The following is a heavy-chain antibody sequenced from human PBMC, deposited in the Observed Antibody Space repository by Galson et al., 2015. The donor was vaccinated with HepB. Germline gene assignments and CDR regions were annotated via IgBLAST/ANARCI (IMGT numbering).Heavy chain of an antibody. CDR1: GGSISNSHYY. V-gene: IGHV4-39*01. Sequence: SETLSLTCTVSGGSISNSHYYWAWIRQSPGKGLEWIGNIYWTGSTYYNPSLKSRVTISVDTSRNLFSLRLTSLTAADKAVYFCARHVARHYDWLLSDYYYGMDVWGQGTTVTVSS. J-gene: IGHJ6*02. CDR3: ARHVARHYDWLLSDYYYGMDV. CDR2: IYWTGST. D-gene: IGHD3-9*01.